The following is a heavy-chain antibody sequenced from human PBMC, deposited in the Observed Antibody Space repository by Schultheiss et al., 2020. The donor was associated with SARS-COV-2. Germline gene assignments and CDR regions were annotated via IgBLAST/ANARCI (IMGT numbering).Heavy chain of an antibody. CDR3: AREPEYDFWSGHSSYYYYGMDV. V-gene: IGHV3-30*01. CDR2: ISYDGSNK. D-gene: IGHD3-3*01. Sequence: GGSLRLSCAASGFTFSSYAMHWVRQAPGKGLEWVAVISYDGSNKYYADSVKGRFTISRDNSKNTLYLQMNSLRAEDTAVYYCAREPEYDFWSGHSSYYYYGMDVWGQGTTVTVAS. J-gene: IGHJ6*02. CDR1: GFTFSSYA.